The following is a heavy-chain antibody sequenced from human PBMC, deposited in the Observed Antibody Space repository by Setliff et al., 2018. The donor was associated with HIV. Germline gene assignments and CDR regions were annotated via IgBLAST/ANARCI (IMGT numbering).Heavy chain of an antibody. J-gene: IGHJ3*02. V-gene: IGHV2-5*02. Sequence: SGPTLVNPTQTLTLTCDFSGFSLATDGVAVGWIRQPPGKGPEWLALIYWDGDKRYNPSLKDRLTITKATSNNHVVLMMSNMDPADAAMYYCARRTPPGTSDAFDIWGQGTMVTVSS. CDR3: ARRTPPGTSDAFDI. D-gene: IGHD2-15*01. CDR1: GFSLATDGVA. CDR2: IYWDGDK.